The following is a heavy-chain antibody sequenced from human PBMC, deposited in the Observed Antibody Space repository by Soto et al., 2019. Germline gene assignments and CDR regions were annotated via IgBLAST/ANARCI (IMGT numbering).Heavy chain of an antibody. CDR2: IYWDDDI. D-gene: IGHD3-10*01. CDR3: AHTTYDSGTYYARELDY. V-gene: IGHV2-5*02. Sequence: SGPTLVNPTQTLTLTCTFSGFSLSTSGVGVGWIRQPPGKALEWLALIYWDDDIRYSPSLKTRLSITKDTSKNLVVLIMTNVGPVDTATYYCAHTTYDSGTYYARELDYWGPGILVTVSS. J-gene: IGHJ4*02. CDR1: GFSLSTSGVG.